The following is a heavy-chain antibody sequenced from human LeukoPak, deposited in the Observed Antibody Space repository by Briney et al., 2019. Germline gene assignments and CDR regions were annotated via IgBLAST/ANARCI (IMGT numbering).Heavy chain of an antibody. D-gene: IGHD2-2*01. J-gene: IGHJ3*02. CDR3: ARVFVVVPAAMEGDAFDI. CDR2: IGSDNKP. Sequence: GGSLRLSCEASGFTFSAYAMTWVRQAPGQGLEWVSSIGSDNKPHYSESVKGRFAISRDNSKNTLYLQMNSLRAEDTAVYYCARVFVVVPAAMEGDAFDIWGQGTMVTVSS. V-gene: IGHV3-23*05. CDR1: GFTFSAYA.